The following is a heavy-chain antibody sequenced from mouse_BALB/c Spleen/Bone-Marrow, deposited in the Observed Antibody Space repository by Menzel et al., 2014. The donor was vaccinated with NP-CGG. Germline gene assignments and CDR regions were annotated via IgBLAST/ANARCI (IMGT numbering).Heavy chain of an antibody. D-gene: IGHD2-10*02. CDR3: ARRGYGNLDY. J-gene: IGHJ2*01. CDR2: ITYDGSN. Sequence: ESGPGFVKPSQSLSLTCSVTGYSITSGYYWNWIRRFPGNKLEWMGYITYDGSNNYNPSLKNRISITRDTSKNQFFLKLNSVTTEDTATYYCARRGYGNLDYWGQGTTLTVSS. V-gene: IGHV3-6*02. CDR1: GYSITSGYY.